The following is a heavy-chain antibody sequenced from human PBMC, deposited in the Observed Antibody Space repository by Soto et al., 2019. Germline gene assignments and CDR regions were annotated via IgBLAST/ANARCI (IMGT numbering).Heavy chain of an antibody. V-gene: IGHV3-74*01. J-gene: IGHJ5*02. CDR1: GVTFSGYW. Sequence: TGGSLRLSCAASGVTFSGYWMHWVGQAPGKGLVWVSRINGDGSSTSYADSVKGRFTISRDNAMNTLHLQMNSLRVEDTAVYYWAGAGCNEEYWFDPWGQGTLVTVSS. CDR2: INGDGSST. D-gene: IGHD3-10*01. CDR3: AGAGCNEEYWFDP.